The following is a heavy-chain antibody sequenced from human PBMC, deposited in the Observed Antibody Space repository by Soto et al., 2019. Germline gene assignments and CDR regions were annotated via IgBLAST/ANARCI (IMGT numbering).Heavy chain of an antibody. V-gene: IGHV4-34*01. CDR1: GGSFSGYY. Sequence: QVQLQQWGAGLLKPSETLSLTCAVYGGSFSGYYWSWIRQPPGKGLEWIGEINHSGSTNYNPSLKSRVTISVDTSKNQFSLKLSSVTAADTAVYYCARKDIVVVPAAPNNGFDHWGQGTLVTVAA. CDR3: ARKDIVVVPAAPNNGFDH. CDR2: INHSGST. J-gene: IGHJ5*02. D-gene: IGHD2-2*01.